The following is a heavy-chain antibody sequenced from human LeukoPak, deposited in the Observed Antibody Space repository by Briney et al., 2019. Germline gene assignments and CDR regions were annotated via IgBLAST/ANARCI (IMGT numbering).Heavy chain of an antibody. V-gene: IGHV4-39*07. Sequence: SETLSLTCTVSGGSISSSSYYWGWIRQPPGKGLEWIGSIYYSGSTYYNPSLKSRVTISVDTSKNQFSLKLSSVTATDTAVYYCARVSSGSYDFDYWGQGTLVTVSS. CDR1: GGSISSSSYY. CDR2: IYYSGST. D-gene: IGHD1-26*01. CDR3: ARVSSGSYDFDY. J-gene: IGHJ4*02.